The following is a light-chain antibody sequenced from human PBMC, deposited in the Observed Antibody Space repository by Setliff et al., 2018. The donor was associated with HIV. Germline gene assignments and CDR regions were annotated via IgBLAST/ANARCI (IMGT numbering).Light chain of an antibody. J-gene: IGLJ1*01. CDR2: DVS. CDR3: SSYTSSTPLYV. V-gene: IGLV2-14*03. Sequence: QSALTQPASVSGSPGQSITISCTGTSSDVSTYNFVSWYQQHPGKAPKLMIYDVSYRPSGVSNRFSGSKSSNTASLTISGLQAEDEADYYCSSYTSSTPLYVFGNGTKVTVL. CDR1: SSDVSTYNF.